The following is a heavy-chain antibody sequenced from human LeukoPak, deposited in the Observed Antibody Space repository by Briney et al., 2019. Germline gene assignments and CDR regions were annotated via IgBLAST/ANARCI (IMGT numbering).Heavy chain of an antibody. V-gene: IGHV3-74*01. CDR3: VRDARYCPDV. CDR1: GFTFSSYW. J-gene: IGHJ6*02. CDR2: LISDGSSA. D-gene: IGHD2-8*02. Sequence: PGGSLRLSCAASGFTFSSYWMHWVRHAPGKGLVWVSRLISDGSSASYADSVKGRFTISRDNTKSILYLQMNSLGAEDTAVYYCVRDARYCPDVWGQGTAVTVSS.